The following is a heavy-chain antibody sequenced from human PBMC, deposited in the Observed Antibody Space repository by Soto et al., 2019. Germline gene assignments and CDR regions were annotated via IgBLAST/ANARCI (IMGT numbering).Heavy chain of an antibody. CDR3: LRDYSGWFDL. CDR2: ISYDGTSE. Sequence: QVQLVESGGGVVQPGRSLRLSCAVSGFTFSSYPIHWVRQAPGKGLEWVGSISYDGTSEDFADSLRGRFTLSRDNSKNMLWLQLNSLRSEATAVYYCLRDYSGWFDLWGQGTLVTVPS. D-gene: IGHD3-10*01. CDR1: GFTFSSYP. V-gene: IGHV3-30-3*01. J-gene: IGHJ5*01.